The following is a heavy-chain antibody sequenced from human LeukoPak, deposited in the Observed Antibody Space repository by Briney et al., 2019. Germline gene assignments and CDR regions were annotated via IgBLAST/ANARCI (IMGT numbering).Heavy chain of an antibody. CDR3: ATVGRSSRPGH. J-gene: IGHJ4*02. D-gene: IGHD6-6*01. CDR1: GFTFSSYE. Sequence: GSLRLSCAASGFTFSSYEMNWVRQAPGKGLEWVSYITSSGSTVYYADSVKGRFTISRDNARNSLYLQMNSLRAEDTAVYYCATVGRSSRPGHWGQGTLVTVSS. V-gene: IGHV3-48*03. CDR2: ITSSGSTV.